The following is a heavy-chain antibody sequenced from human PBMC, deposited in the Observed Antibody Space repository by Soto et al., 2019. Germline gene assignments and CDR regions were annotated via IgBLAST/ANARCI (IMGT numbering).Heavy chain of an antibody. CDR3: ARDLYGSGSYSDY. CDR1: GGTFSSYA. Sequence: AAGKVCCKASGGTFSSYAISWVRQAPGQGLEWMGGIIPIFGTANYAQKFQGRVTITADESTSTAYMELSSLRSEDTAVYYCARDLYGSGSYSDYWGQGTPVNVT. V-gene: IGHV1-69*13. D-gene: IGHD3-10*01. J-gene: IGHJ4*02. CDR2: IIPIFGTA.